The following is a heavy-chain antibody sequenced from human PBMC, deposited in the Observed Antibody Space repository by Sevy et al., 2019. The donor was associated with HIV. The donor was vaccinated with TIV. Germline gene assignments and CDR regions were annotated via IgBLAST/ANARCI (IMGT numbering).Heavy chain of an antibody. V-gene: IGHV3-11*06. CDR1: GFTFSDYY. D-gene: IGHD4-17*01. CDR2: ISSGNSYT. J-gene: IGHJ4*02. Sequence: GGSLRLSCAVSGFTFSDYYMTWIRQSPGKGLEWVSYISSGNSYTKYADSVKGRFTISRDKATNSPYLEMHNLRPEDTTVYYCATSRSNYADYYFDYWGQGTVVTVSS. CDR3: ATSRSNYADYYFDY.